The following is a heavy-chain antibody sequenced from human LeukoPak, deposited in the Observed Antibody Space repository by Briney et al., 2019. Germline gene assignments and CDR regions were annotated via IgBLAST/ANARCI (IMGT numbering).Heavy chain of an antibody. V-gene: IGHV3-23*01. Sequence: PGGSLRLSCAASGFTFSSYSMSWVRQAPGKGLEWVSKISGNGANTYYADSVKGRFTISRDNSKNTMYLQMNSLRAEDTAVYYCATVTGWYPLDYWGQGNLVTVSS. CDR2: ISGNGANT. D-gene: IGHD6-19*01. J-gene: IGHJ4*02. CDR3: ATVTGWYPLDY. CDR1: GFTFSSYS.